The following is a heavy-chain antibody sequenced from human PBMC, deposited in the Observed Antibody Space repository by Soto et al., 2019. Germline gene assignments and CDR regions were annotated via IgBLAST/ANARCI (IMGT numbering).Heavy chain of an antibody. V-gene: IGHV3-13*01. Sequence: PGGSLRLSCAASGFTFSSYGMHWVRQATGKGLEWVSAIGTAGDTYYPGSVKGRFTISRENAKNSLYLQMNSLRAEDTAVYYCAREVGADAFDIWGQGTMVTVSS. J-gene: IGHJ3*02. CDR1: GFTFSSYG. CDR2: IGTAGDT. CDR3: AREVGADAFDI.